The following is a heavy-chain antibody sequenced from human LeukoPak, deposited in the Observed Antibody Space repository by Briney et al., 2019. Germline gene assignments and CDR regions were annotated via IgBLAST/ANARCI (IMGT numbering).Heavy chain of an antibody. D-gene: IGHD3-16*02. CDR1: GGTFSSYA. CDR2: VSGYNGNT. J-gene: IGHJ4*02. CDR3: ARDRPVMITFGGVIIAAY. V-gene: IGHV1-18*01. Sequence: ASVKVSCKASGGTFSSYAISWVRQAPGQGLEWMGWVSGYNGNTDYAQKFQGRVTMTTDRSTNTVYMELRSLRSDDTAVYYCARDRPVMITFGGVIIAAYWGQGTLASVSS.